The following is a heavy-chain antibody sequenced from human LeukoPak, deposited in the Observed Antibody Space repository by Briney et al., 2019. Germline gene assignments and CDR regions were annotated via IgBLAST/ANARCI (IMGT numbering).Heavy chain of an antibody. CDR2: ISGSGGST. V-gene: IGHV3-23*01. CDR3: AKDAGIAVAGTAHFDY. J-gene: IGHJ4*02. D-gene: IGHD6-19*01. Sequence: PGGSLRLSCAASGFTFSSYSMNWLRQAAGKGLEGVSAISGSGGSTYYAGSVKGRFTISRDNSKNTLYLQMNSLRAEDTAVYYCAKDAGIAVAGTAHFDYWGQGTLVTVSS. CDR1: GFTFSSYS.